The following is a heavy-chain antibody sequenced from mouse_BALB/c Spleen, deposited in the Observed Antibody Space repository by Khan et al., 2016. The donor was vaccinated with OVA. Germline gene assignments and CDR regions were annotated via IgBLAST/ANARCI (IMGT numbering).Heavy chain of an antibody. CDR2: ISSAGTYT. Sequence: EVELVESEGGLVKPGGSLKLSCAASGFTFSTFVMSWVRQTPEKRLEWVATISSAGTYTYYQDSVKGRFTISRDNATNTLYLQMNSLRSEDTAMYYCANGNEGWFAYWGQGTLVTVSA. V-gene: IGHV5-9-1*01. CDR3: ANGNEGWFAY. D-gene: IGHD1-1*01. CDR1: GFTFSTFV. J-gene: IGHJ3*01.